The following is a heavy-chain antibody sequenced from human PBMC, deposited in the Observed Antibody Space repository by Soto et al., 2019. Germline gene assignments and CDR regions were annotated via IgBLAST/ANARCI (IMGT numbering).Heavy chain of an antibody. Sequence: GASVKVSCKASGGTFSSYAISWVRQAPGQGLEWMGEIIPIFGTANYAQKFQGRVTITADESTSTAYMELSSLRSEDTAVYYCAGRRLSSTNVPFDYWGQGTLVTVSS. V-gene: IGHV1-69*13. CDR1: GGTFSSYA. D-gene: IGHD6-13*01. CDR2: IIPIFGTA. J-gene: IGHJ4*02. CDR3: AGRRLSSTNVPFDY.